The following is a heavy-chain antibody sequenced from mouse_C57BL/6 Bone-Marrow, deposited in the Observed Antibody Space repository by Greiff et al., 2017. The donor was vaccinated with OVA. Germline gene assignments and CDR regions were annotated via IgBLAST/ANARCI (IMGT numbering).Heavy chain of an antibody. CDR2: ISNLAYSI. J-gene: IGHJ4*01. CDR1: GFTFSDYG. V-gene: IGHV5-15*01. D-gene: IGHD1-1*01. CDR3: ARRITWGYSMDY. Sequence: EVQGVESGGGLVQPGGSLKLSCAASGFTFSDYGMAWVRQAPRKGPEWVAFISNLAYSIHYADTVTGRFTISRENAKNTLYLEMSSLRSEDTAMYYCARRITWGYSMDYWGQGTSVTVSS.